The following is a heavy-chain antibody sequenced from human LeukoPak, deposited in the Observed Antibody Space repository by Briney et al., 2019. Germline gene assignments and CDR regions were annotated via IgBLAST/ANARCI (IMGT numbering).Heavy chain of an antibody. J-gene: IGHJ3*02. CDR3: AVKDGFPGGAFDI. CDR1: GYTFTSYA. CDR2: IIPIFGTA. D-gene: IGHD5-24*01. V-gene: IGHV1-69*05. Sequence: GASVKVSRKASGYTFTSYAISWVRQAPGQGLEWMGGIIPIFGTANYAQKFQGRVTITTDESTSTAYMELSSLRSEDTAVYYCAVKDGFPGGAFDIWGQGTMVTVSS.